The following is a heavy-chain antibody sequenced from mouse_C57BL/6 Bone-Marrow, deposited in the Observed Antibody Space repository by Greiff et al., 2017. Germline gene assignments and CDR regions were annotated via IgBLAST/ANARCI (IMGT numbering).Heavy chain of an antibody. J-gene: IGHJ1*03. V-gene: IGHV14-4*01. CDR2: IDPENGDT. Sequence: EVMLMESGAELVRPGASVKLSCTASGFNIKDDYMHWVKQRPEQGLEWIGWIDPENGDTEYASKFQGKATIAADTSSNTAYLQHSSLTSEDTAVYYCTTFYYDYDGPPYWYFDVWGTGTTVTVSS. D-gene: IGHD2-4*01. CDR1: GFNIKDDY. CDR3: TTFYYDYDGPPYWYFDV.